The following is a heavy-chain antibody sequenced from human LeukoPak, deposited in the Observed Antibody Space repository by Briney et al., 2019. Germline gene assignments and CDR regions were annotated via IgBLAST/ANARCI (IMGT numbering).Heavy chain of an antibody. J-gene: IGHJ4*02. Sequence: GASVKVSCKASGYTFTSYGISWVRQAPGQGLEWMGWISAYNGNTNYAQKLQGRVTITADKSTSTAYMELSSLRSEDTAVYYCARDSSSGGNRFFDYWGQGTLVTVSS. D-gene: IGHD6-19*01. CDR3: ARDSSSGGNRFFDY. V-gene: IGHV1-18*01. CDR2: ISAYNGNT. CDR1: GYTFTSYG.